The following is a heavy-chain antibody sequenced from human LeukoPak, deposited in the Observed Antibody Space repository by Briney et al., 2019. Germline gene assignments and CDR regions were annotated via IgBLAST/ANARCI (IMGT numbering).Heavy chain of an antibody. CDR2: IYTSGST. J-gene: IGHJ4*02. D-gene: IGHD4-17*01. V-gene: IGHV4-4*09. Sequence: SETLSLTCTVSGGSISRYYWSWIRQPPGKGLEWIGYIYTSGSTNYNPSLKSRVTISVDTSKNQFSLKLSSVTAADTAVYYCARQAYGECFDYWGQGTLVTVSS. CDR1: GGSISRYY. CDR3: ARQAYGECFDY.